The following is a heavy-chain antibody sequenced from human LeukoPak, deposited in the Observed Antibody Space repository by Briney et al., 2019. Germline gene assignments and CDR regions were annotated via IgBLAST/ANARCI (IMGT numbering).Heavy chain of an antibody. Sequence: ASVKVSCKASGYTFTGYYMHWVRQAPGQGLEWMGWINPNSGGTNYAQKFQGRVTMTRDTSISTAYMELSRLRSDGTAVYYCARGTIFGVVSPDYWGQGTLVTVSS. J-gene: IGHJ4*02. CDR2: INPNSGGT. CDR1: GYTFTGYY. V-gene: IGHV1-2*02. CDR3: ARGTIFGVVSPDY. D-gene: IGHD3-3*01.